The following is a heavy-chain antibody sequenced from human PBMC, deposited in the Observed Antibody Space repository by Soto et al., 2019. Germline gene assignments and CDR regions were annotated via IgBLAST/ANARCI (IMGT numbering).Heavy chain of an antibody. CDR2: IIPMLGTA. CDR3: TRVGSTSWYWLGR. J-gene: IGHJ4*01. Sequence: PVKLARKASGGSFSNYAISWLRQAPGQGLEWMGGIIPMLGTANYAQNFQGRVTIIADESTRTVYMELSSLRSEDTSVYYCTRVGSTSWYWLGRWGQGTLVTVSS. D-gene: IGHD2-2*01. V-gene: IGHV1-69*13. CDR1: GGSFSNYA.